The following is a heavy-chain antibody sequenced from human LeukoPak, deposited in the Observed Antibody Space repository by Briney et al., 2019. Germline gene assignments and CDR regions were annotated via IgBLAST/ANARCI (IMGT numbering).Heavy chain of an antibody. CDR3: TRRPYSSSWYYFDY. D-gene: IGHD6-13*01. CDR2: ISSSGSML. V-gene: IGHV3-11*04. Sequence: YISSSGSMLHYADSVEGRFTISRDNAKNSLHLQMSSLRVEDTAVYYRTRRPYSSSWYYFDYWGQGTLVTVSS. J-gene: IGHJ4*02.